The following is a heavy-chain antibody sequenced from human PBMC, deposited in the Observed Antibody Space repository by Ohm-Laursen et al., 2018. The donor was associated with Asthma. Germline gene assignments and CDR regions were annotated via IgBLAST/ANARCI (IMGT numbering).Heavy chain of an antibody. J-gene: IGHJ6*02. CDR1: GGSIGSDDYY. Sequence: TLSLTCTVSGGSIGSDDYYWSWIRQHPGKGLEWIGYIYYSGSTYYNPSLKSRVTISVDTSKNQFSLKLSSVTAADTAVYYCARDRWFRGLLGDYYYYGMDVWGQGTTVTVSS. V-gene: IGHV4-31*02. CDR2: IYYSGST. D-gene: IGHD3-10*01. CDR3: ARDRWFRGLLGDYYYYGMDV.